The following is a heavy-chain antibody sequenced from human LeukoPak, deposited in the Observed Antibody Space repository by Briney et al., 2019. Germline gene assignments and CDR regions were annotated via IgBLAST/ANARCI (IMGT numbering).Heavy chain of an antibody. CDR2: INSDGSST. CDR1: GFTFSSYW. CDR3: ARDFRDTSLITYPYFMDV. Sequence: PGGSLRLSCAASGFTFSSYWMHWVRQAPGKGLVWVSRINSDGSSTIYADSVKGRFTISRDNAKNSVYLQMNSLRAEDTAVYYCARDFRDTSLITYPYFMDVWGKGTTVTISS. V-gene: IGHV3-74*01. D-gene: IGHD3-16*01. J-gene: IGHJ6*03.